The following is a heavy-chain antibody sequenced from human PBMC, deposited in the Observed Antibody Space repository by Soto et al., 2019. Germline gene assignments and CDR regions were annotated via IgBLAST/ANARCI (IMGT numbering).Heavy chain of an antibody. V-gene: IGHV3-43*01. CDR3: AKDDTGSIDY. J-gene: IGHJ4*02. D-gene: IGHD2-2*02. CDR1: GFTFSNYF. CDR2: IRWDSGET. Sequence: PGGSLRLSCAASGFTFSNYFMHWVRQAPGKGLEWISIIRWDSGETNYTDSVKGRFTISRDNSKNSLYLHMHSVTTEDTALYYCAKDDTGSIDYWGPRTLVTVSS.